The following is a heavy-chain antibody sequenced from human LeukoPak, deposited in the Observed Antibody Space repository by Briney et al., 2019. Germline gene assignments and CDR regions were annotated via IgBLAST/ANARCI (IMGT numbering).Heavy chain of an antibody. Sequence: GGSLRLSCAVSGFTFSSYGMHWVRQAPGRGLEWVAFIRYDGSNKYYADSVKGRFTISRDNSKNTLYLQMNSLRAEDTAVYYCARGGVSYYDSSGYYSGSAFDIWGQGTMVTVSS. J-gene: IGHJ3*02. D-gene: IGHD3-22*01. CDR2: IRYDGSNK. CDR1: GFTFSSYG. CDR3: ARGGVSYYDSSGYYSGSAFDI. V-gene: IGHV3-30*02.